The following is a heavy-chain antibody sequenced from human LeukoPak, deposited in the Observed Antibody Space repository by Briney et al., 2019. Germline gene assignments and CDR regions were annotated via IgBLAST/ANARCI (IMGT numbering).Heavy chain of an antibody. CDR1: GYTLTDYY. CDR3: ARDTRGLDYWYFDL. J-gene: IGHJ2*01. CDR2: INPNSGGT. Sequence: ASVKVSCKASGYTLTDYYIHWVRQAPGQGLEGMGRINPNSGGTLYAQIFQGRVTMTRDTSISTAYMELSRLRSDDTAVYYCARDTRGLDYWYFDLWGRGTLVTVSS. V-gene: IGHV1-2*06. D-gene: IGHD3-10*01.